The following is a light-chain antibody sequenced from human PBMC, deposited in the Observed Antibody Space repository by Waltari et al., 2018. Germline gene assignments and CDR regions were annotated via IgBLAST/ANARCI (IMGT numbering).Light chain of an antibody. J-gene: IGLJ3*02. V-gene: IGLV2-23*01. CDR2: EGT. CDR3: CSSAGSSTWV. Sequence: QSALTQPASVSGSPGQSITLSCTGTSNDIGTYTLFSWYQQYPGKAPKLMIYEGTKRPSGVSNRFSGSNSGNTASLTISGLQAEDEADYYCCSSAGSSTWVFGGGTKLTVL. CDR1: SNDIGTYTL.